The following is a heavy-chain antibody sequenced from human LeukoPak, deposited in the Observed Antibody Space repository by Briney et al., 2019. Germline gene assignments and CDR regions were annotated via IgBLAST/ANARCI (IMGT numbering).Heavy chain of an antibody. V-gene: IGHV1-69*06. Sequence: SVKVSCKASGGTFSSYAISWVRQAPGQGLEWMGGIIPIFGTANYAQKFQGRVTITADKSTSTAYMELSSLRTEDTALYYCAKNRWGSVATPDSWGQGTLVTVSS. D-gene: IGHD5-12*01. J-gene: IGHJ4*02. CDR2: IIPIFGTA. CDR3: AKNRWGSVATPDS. CDR1: GGTFSSYA.